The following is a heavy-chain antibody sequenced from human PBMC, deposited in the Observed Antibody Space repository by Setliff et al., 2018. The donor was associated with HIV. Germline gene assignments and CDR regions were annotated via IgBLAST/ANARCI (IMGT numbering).Heavy chain of an antibody. D-gene: IGHD2-15*01. CDR3: ARHVARFDY. J-gene: IGHJ4*02. Sequence: SETLSLTCTVSGGSISNYYWSWIRQPPGKGLEWIGYISYTGTTKYSPSLKSRVTISVDTSKNQFSVRLSSVSAADTAVYFCARHVARFDYWGQGTLVTVSS. V-gene: IGHV4-59*01. CDR1: GGSISNYY. CDR2: ISYTGTT.